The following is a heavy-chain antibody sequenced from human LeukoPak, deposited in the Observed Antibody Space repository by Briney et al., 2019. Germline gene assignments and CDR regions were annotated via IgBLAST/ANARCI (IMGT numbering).Heavy chain of an antibody. V-gene: IGHV3-48*01. CDR2: ISSSSSTI. CDR3: ARECLLWLRPTSSFDY. Sequence: GGSLRLSCAASGFTFGSYSMNWVRQAPGKGLEWVSYISSSSSTIYYADSVKGRFTISRDNAKNSLYLQMNSLRAEDTAVYYCARECLLWLRPTSSFDYWGQGTLVTVSS. J-gene: IGHJ4*02. CDR1: GFTFGSYS. D-gene: IGHD5-18*01.